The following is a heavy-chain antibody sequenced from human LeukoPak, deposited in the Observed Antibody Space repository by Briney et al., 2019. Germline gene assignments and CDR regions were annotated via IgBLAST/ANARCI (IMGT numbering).Heavy chain of an antibody. CDR3: ASSGVPVAATGY. CDR2: INPDSGGT. D-gene: IGHD6-19*01. Sequence: GASVKVSCKASGYTFTDYYMHWVRQAPGQGLEWMGWINPDSGGTKFAQKFQGRVTMTRDTSISTAYMELSRLIPDDTAVYYCASSGVPVAATGYWGQGTLVTVSS. J-gene: IGHJ4*02. V-gene: IGHV1-2*02. CDR1: GYTFTDYY.